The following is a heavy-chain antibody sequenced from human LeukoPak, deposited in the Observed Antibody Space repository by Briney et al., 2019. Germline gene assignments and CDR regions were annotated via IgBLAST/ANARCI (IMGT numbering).Heavy chain of an antibody. CDR1: CGSISSSSYY. J-gene: IGHJ4*02. V-gene: IGHV4-39*01. CDR2: IYYSGCT. D-gene: IGHD6-13*01. Sequence: PAETLSLIRTVSCGSISSSSYYWGWIRQPPGKGLEWIGSIYYSGCTYYNPSLKSRVTISVDTSKNQFSLKLSSVTAADTAVYYCARHRPVIAAVGTGDYWGQGTLVTVSS. CDR3: ARHRPVIAAVGTGDY.